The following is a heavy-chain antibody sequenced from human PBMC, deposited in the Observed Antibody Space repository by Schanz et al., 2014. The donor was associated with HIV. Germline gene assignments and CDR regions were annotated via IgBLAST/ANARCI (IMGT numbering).Heavy chain of an antibody. CDR2: IWYDGSNK. V-gene: IGHV3-33*01. J-gene: IGHJ6*02. CDR1: GFTFSNYV. Sequence: QVQLVESGGGVVHPGRSLRLSCAASGFTFSNYVMHWVRRAPGKGLEWVAVIWYDGSNKYYADSVEGRFTISRDNSRNTLFLQMSSLRAEDTAVYYCVRGSGPYYYYYGMDVWGQGTTVTVSS. D-gene: IGHD3-10*01. CDR3: VRGSGPYYYYYGMDV.